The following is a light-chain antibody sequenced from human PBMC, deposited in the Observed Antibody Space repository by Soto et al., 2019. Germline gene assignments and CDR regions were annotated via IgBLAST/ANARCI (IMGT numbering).Light chain of an antibody. Sequence: VLTQSPATLSLSPGERAILSCRASQSVIKYLNWYQQKPGQAPRLLIYDASSRTGGIPARFSASGSGTEFTLTISSLEHEAFAVYYCQERSNWVTFGPGTKVEI. V-gene: IGKV3-11*01. CDR3: QERSNWVT. CDR1: QSVIKY. CDR2: DAS. J-gene: IGKJ3*01.